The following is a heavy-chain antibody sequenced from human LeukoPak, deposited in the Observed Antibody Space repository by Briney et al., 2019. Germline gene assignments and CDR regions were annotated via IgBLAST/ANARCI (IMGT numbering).Heavy chain of an antibody. J-gene: IGHJ4*02. CDR3: ARDGEVALRYFDWLLY. D-gene: IGHD3-9*01. CDR2: IIPIFGTA. CDR1: GGTFSSYA. Sequence: ASVKVSCKASGGTFSSYAISWVRQAPGQGLEWMGGIIPIFGTANYAQKFQGRVTITADKSTSTAYMELSSLRSEDMAVYYCARDGEVALRYFDWLLYWGQGTLVTVSS. V-gene: IGHV1-69*06.